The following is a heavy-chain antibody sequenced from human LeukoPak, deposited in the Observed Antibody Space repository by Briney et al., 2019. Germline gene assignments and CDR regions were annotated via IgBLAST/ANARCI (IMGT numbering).Heavy chain of an antibody. J-gene: IGHJ5*02. Sequence: PGGSLRLSSADSLYTLLIDCISSGCQAPGKGLEWVSYISSSDGTKYYADSVKGRFTISRDNAKNSLYMQMYSLRAEDTAVYYCASYVWSGYFTLDTCGQGTLVTVSS. V-gene: IGHV3-48*01. D-gene: IGHD3-3*01. CDR2: ISSSDGTK. CDR1: LYTLLIDC. CDR3: ASYVWSGYFTLDT.